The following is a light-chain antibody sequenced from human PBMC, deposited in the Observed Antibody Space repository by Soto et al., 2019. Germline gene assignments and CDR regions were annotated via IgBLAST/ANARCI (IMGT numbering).Light chain of an antibody. Sequence: DIVMTQSPLSLPVTPGEPASISCRSSQSLLHSNGYNYLDWYLQKPVQSPQLLIYLGSNRASRVPDSLSGSGSTTDFTLKISRVEAADVCVYYCMQARQGPGSCGQGTKLEIK. J-gene: IGKJ2*03. CDR3: MQARQGPGS. CDR2: LGS. CDR1: QSLLHSNGYNY. V-gene: IGKV2-28*01.